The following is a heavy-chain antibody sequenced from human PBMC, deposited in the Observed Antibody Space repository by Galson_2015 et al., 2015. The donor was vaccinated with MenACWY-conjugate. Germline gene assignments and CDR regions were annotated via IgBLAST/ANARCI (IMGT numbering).Heavy chain of an antibody. CDR1: GFSFSNYA. Sequence: SLRLSCAASGFSFSNYAMNWVRQAPGKGLEWVSAITGGGDSTYYADSVKGRFTISRDNSKNKLYLQMNSLRAEDTAIYYCAKDLSSGWYEPFDYWGQGTLVTVSS. CDR2: ITGGGDST. V-gene: IGHV3-23*01. CDR3: AKDLSSGWYEPFDY. J-gene: IGHJ4*02. D-gene: IGHD6-19*01.